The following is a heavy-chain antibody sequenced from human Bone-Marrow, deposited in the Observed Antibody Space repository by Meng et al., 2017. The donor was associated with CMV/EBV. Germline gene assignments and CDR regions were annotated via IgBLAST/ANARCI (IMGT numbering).Heavy chain of an antibody. CDR1: GFSASSYW. CDR2: IHSDGSST. Sequence: GGSLRLSCAASGFSASSYWMHWVRQAPGKGLVWVSRIHSDGSSTTYADSVKGRFTFSRDNAKNTLDLQMNSRRAEDTAVYYCARANNHAMDVWGQGTTVTVSS. V-gene: IGHV3-74*01. CDR3: ARANNHAMDV. D-gene: IGHD1/OR15-1a*01. J-gene: IGHJ6*02.